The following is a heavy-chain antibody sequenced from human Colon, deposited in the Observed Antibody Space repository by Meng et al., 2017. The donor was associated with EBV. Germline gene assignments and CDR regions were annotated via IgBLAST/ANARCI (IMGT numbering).Heavy chain of an antibody. J-gene: IGHJ4*02. D-gene: IGHD6-19*01. CDR3: ARVSSGWDYFDY. V-gene: IGHV4-31*03. CDR2: IYYSGST. Sequence: HGSGPWLVHPSPPLSPPCTFSGGSVIIGGYYWTWIRQHPGKGLGWFGHIYYSGSTFYNPSLKRRVIISIDTSKNQFSLNLRSVTAADTAVYYCARVSSGWDYFDYWGQGTLVPSPQ. CDR1: GGSVIIGGYY.